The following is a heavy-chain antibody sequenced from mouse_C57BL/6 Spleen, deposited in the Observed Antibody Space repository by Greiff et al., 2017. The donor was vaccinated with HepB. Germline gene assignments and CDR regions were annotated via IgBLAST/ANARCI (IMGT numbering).Heavy chain of an antibody. CDR2: ISYDGSN. CDR1: GYSITSGYY. J-gene: IGHJ3*01. V-gene: IGHV3-6*01. CDR3: ASGGYYGNYGFAY. Sequence: EVKLQESGPGLVKPSQSLSLTCSVTGYSITSGYYWNWIRQFPGNKLEWMGYISYDGSNNYNPSLKNRISITRDTSKNQFFLKLNSVTTEDTATYYCASGGYYGNYGFAYWGQGTLVTVSA. D-gene: IGHD2-1*01.